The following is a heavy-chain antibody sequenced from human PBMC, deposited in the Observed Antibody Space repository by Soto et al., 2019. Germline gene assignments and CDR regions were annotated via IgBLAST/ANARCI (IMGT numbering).Heavy chain of an antibody. CDR1: GFIFSNNG. CDR3: TIVRVADSALDN. CDR2: MSYDGSDT. V-gene: IGHV3-30*02. D-gene: IGHD3-10*02. Sequence: PGGSLRLSCVGSGFIFSNNGMHWVRQTPGKGLEWVAFMSYDGSDTFYADSVEGRFTISRDNSKNTLFLHMSNLRAEDAAMYYCTIVRVADSALDNWGQGTLVTVSS. J-gene: IGHJ4*02.